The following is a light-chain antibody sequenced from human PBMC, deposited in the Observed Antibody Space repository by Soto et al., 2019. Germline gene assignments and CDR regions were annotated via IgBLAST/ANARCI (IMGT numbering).Light chain of an antibody. J-gene: IGKJ4*01. V-gene: IGKV3D-15*01. CDR1: QSVSSN. Sequence: EIVMTQSPATLSVSPGERATLSCRASQSVSSNLAWYQQKPGQAPSLLIYDISARATGIPTRFSGSGSGTEFTLTISSLQSEDFAVYYCQQYNDWPLTFGGGTKAEIK. CDR3: QQYNDWPLT. CDR2: DIS.